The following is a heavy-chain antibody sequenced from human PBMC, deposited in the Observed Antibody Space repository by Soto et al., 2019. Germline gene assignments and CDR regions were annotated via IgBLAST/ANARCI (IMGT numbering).Heavy chain of an antibody. D-gene: IGHD5-12*01. J-gene: IGHJ4*02. CDR1: GYTFSSYY. V-gene: IGHV1-46*01. Sequence: GASVTVSCKASGYTFSSYYMNWVRQAPGQGLEWMGIISPSDGITTYAQKFQGRVTMTRDTSTSTVYMELGSLRSEDTAVYYCARDRRDGYNTFDYWGQGTLVTVSS. CDR3: ARDRRDGYNTFDY. CDR2: ISPSDGIT.